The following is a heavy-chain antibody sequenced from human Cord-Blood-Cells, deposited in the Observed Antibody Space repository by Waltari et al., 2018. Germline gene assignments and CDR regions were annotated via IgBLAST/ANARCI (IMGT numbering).Heavy chain of an antibody. CDR1: GGSFSGYY. CDR2: INHSGST. J-gene: IGHJ4*02. CDR3: ARVGRGAPNYFDY. V-gene: IGHV4-34*01. Sequence: QVQLQQWGAGLLKPSETLSLTCAVYGGSFSGYYWSSIRQPPGKGLEWIGEINHSGSTNYNPSLKSRVTRSVDTSKNQFSLKLSSVTAADTAVYYCARVGRGAPNYFDYWGQGTLVTVSS. D-gene: IGHD1-26*01.